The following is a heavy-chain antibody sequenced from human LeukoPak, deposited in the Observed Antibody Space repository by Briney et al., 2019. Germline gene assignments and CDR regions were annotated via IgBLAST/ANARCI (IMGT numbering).Heavy chain of an antibody. CDR2: IIPIFGTA. V-gene: IGHV1-69*06. Sequence: ASVKVSCKASGGTFSSYAITWVRQAPGQGLEWMGGIIPIFGTANYAQKFQGRVTITADKSTSTAYMELSSPRSEDTAVYYCARDVSKAGYSSGWYYDYWGQGTLVTVSS. J-gene: IGHJ4*02. CDR1: GGTFSSYA. CDR3: ARDVSKAGYSSGWYYDY. D-gene: IGHD6-19*01.